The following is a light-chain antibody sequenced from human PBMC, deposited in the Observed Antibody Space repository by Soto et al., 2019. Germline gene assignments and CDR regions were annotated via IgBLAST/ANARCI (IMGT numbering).Light chain of an antibody. V-gene: IGLV2-23*01. J-gene: IGLJ3*02. CDR2: EGS. CDR3: CSYAGSAWV. Sequence: QSALTQPASVSGSPGQSITISCTGTSSDVGSYNLVSWYQQHPGKAPKLMIYEGSKLPSGVSNRFSGSKSGNTASLTISGLQAEDEADYYCCSYAGSAWVFGGGTKLTVL. CDR1: SSDVGSYNL.